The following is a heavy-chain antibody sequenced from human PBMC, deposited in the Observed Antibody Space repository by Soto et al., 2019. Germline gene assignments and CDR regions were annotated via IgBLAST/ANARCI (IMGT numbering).Heavy chain of an antibody. CDR1: GFPFSSYA. Sequence: GGSLRLSCAASGFPFSSYAMSWVRQAPGKGLECVSAISGGGDTTSYADSVKGRFTISRDNSKNTLYLQMNSLRAEDTAVYYCGTVADDYWGQGTLVTVSS. D-gene: IGHD6-19*01. CDR2: ISGGGDTT. J-gene: IGHJ4*02. V-gene: IGHV3-23*01. CDR3: GTVADDY.